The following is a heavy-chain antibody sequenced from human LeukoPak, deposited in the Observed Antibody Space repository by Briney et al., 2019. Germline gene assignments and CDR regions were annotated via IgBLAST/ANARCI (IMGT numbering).Heavy chain of an antibody. CDR3: ARAITMIVRAGDY. V-gene: IGHV1-18*01. D-gene: IGHD3-22*01. Sequence: ASMKVSCKASGYTFTNYGITWVRQAPGQGLEWMGWIDSRNGHTKYGQKFQGRVIMTTDTSTTTTYMEIRSLRSDDTAVYYCARAITMIVRAGDYWGQGTLVTVSS. CDR1: GYTFTNYG. J-gene: IGHJ4*02. CDR2: IDSRNGHT.